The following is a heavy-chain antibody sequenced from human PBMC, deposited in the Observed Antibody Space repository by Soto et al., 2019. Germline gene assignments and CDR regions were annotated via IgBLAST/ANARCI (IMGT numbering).Heavy chain of an antibody. J-gene: IGHJ5*02. CDR2: INPSSGGT. Sequence: QVQLVQSGAEVKKPGASVKVSCKASGYPLTAKYLHWVRQAPGQGLEWMGWINPSSGGTKEAQKCRGRVTMTRDTSRSAAYMELSRLTSDDTAVYYCAKGGSSWTEWFDTWGQGTLVTVSS. CDR3: AKGGSSWTEWFDT. D-gene: IGHD6-13*01. V-gene: IGHV1-2*02. CDR1: GYPLTAKY.